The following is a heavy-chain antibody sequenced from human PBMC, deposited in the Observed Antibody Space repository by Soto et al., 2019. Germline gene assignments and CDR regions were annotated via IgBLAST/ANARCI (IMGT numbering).Heavy chain of an antibody. D-gene: IGHD3-3*01. Sequence: QVQLVQSGAEVKKPGASVKVSCKASGYTFTDYYMHWVRQAPGQGLEWMGWINPNSGGTKYAQKFQDWVTMTADTSISTAYLELSRLRSDHTAVYYCARDIRSGYYKYWYFDLWGRGTLVTVSS. CDR1: GYTFTDYY. CDR3: ARDIRSGYYKYWYFDL. J-gene: IGHJ2*01. CDR2: INPNSGGT. V-gene: IGHV1-2*04.